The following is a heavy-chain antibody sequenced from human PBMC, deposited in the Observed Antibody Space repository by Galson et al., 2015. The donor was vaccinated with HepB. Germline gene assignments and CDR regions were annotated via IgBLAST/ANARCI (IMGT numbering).Heavy chain of an antibody. D-gene: IGHD6-19*01. CDR1: GFTFSNYA. Sequence: SLRLSCAASGFTFSNYAMGWVHQTPDKGLQWVAVKSGSGNSTYHADSVKGRFTISRDNSKNRVYLEMNSLRVDDTALYHCVKGAGGSWGQGTLVTVSS. J-gene: IGHJ5*02. CDR2: KSGSGNST. CDR3: VKGAGGS. V-gene: IGHV3-23*01.